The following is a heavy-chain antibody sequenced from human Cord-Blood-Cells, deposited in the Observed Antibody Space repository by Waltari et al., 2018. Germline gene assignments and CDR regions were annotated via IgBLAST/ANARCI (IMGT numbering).Heavy chain of an antibody. CDR3: ASRLDYYDN. J-gene: IGHJ4*02. Sequence: QVQLQESGPGLVKPSETLSLTCTVSGYSISSGYYWGWIRQPPGKGLEWIGSIYHSGSTYYNPSLKSRVTISVDTSKNQFSLKLSSVTAADTAVYYCASRLDYYDNWDQGTLVTVSS. CDR1: GYSISSGYY. CDR2: IYHSGST. V-gene: IGHV4-38-2*02.